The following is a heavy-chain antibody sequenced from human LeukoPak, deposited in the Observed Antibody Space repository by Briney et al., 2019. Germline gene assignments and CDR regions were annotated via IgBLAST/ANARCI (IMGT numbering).Heavy chain of an antibody. D-gene: IGHD1-26*01. CDR2: INPNSGGT. CDR3: ARVQWELKPDYAFDI. CDR1: GYTFTGYY. Sequence: GVSVKVSCTASGYTFTGYYMHWVRQAPGQGLEWMGWINPNSGGTNYAQKFQGRVTMTRDTSISTAYMELSRLRSDDTAVYYCARVQWELKPDYAFDIWGQGTMVTVSS. V-gene: IGHV1-2*02. J-gene: IGHJ3*02.